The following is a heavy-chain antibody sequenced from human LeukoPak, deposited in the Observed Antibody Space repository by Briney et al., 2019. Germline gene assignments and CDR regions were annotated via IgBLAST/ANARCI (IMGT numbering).Heavy chain of an antibody. CDR2: IYASAST. CDR3: AREAAAGTFYFDY. Sequence: SETLSLTCIVPGDSISNYYWSWIRQPAGKGLEWIGRIYASASTNYNPSLKSRVTMSVDTSKNQFSLKLSSVTAADTAVYYCAREAAAGTFYFDYWGQGTLVTVSS. J-gene: IGHJ4*02. V-gene: IGHV4-4*07. D-gene: IGHD6-13*01. CDR1: GDSISNYY.